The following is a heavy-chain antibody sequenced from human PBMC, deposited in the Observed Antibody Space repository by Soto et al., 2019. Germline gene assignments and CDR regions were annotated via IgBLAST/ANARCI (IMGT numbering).Heavy chain of an antibody. CDR2: ISSSSRYT. D-gene: IGHD6-13*01. CDR1: GFTFSDYY. J-gene: IGHJ4*02. CDR3: ARDRRGIAAAGSHFDY. Sequence: QVQLVESGGGLVKPGGSLRLSCAASGFTFSDYYMSWIRQAPGKGLEWVSYISSSSRYTSYADSVKGRFTISRDNAKNSLYLQMNSLRAEDTAVYYCARDRRGIAAAGSHFDYWGQGTLVTVSS. V-gene: IGHV3-11*05.